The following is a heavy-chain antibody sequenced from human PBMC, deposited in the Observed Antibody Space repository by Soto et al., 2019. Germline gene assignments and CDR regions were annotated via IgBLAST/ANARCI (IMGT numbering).Heavy chain of an antibody. CDR3: GRDSYDSSGLKDY. CDR1: GYTFTGYY. D-gene: IGHD3-22*01. Sequence: SVKVPCKASGYTFTGYYMHWVRQAPGQGLEGLGWINTTSGGTNYAQKFSGTVTMTSDTSISTASIELSRLRYDGPALDYGGRDSYDSSGLKDYGGQGTLVTVS. CDR2: INTTSGGT. V-gene: IGHV1-2*02. J-gene: IGHJ4*02.